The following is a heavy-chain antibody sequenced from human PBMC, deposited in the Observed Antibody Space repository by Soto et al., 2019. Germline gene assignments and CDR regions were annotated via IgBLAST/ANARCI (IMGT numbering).Heavy chain of an antibody. CDR2: ISTNKGNT. J-gene: IGHJ4*02. Sequence: VQLVQSGPEVKKPGASVKVSCKTSGYTFTTYGISWVRQAPGQGLEWMGWISTNKGNTNYAQKFQGRVTMTTDTSTSTAYMELRSLRSDDTAVYYCATRSPAFDFWGQGTLVTVSS. CDR1: GYTFTTYG. CDR3: ATRSPAFDF. V-gene: IGHV1-18*01.